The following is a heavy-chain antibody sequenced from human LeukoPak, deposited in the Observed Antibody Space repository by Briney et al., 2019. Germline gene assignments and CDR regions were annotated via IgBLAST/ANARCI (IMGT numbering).Heavy chain of an antibody. CDR3: ARMYYYGSGSYGGYYFDY. J-gene: IGHJ4*02. CDR2: FYYSGTT. V-gene: IGHV4-39*01. D-gene: IGHD3-10*01. CDR1: GGSISSGDYY. Sequence: PSETLSLTCTVSGGSISSGDYYWGWIRQPPGKGLEWIGSFYYSGTTYYNPSLKSRVTISVDTSKNQFSLKLSSVTAADTAVYYCARMYYYGSGSYGGYYFDYWGQGTLVTVSS.